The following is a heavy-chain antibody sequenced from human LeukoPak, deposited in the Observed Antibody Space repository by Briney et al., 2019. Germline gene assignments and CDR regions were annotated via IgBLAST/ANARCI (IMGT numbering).Heavy chain of an antibody. D-gene: IGHD3-10*01. J-gene: IGHJ4*02. CDR2: IYYSGST. CDR1: GGSISSSSYY. Sequence: PSETLSLTCTVSGGSISSSSYYWGWIRQPPGKGLEWIGSIYYSGSTYYNPSLKSRVTISVDTSKNQFSLKLSSVTAADTAVYHCARHDSSGSYRGGFDYWGQGTLVTVSS. V-gene: IGHV4-39*01. CDR3: ARHDSSGSYRGGFDY.